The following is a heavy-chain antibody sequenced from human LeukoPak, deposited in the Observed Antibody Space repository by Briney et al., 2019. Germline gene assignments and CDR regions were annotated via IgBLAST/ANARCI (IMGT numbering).Heavy chain of an antibody. V-gene: IGHV1-69*01. CDR1: GGTFSNYA. CDR2: IIPIFGTA. CDR3: ARDGYRESSDY. Sequence: GSSVKVSCKASGGTFSNYAISWVRQAPGQGLEWMGGIIPIFGTANYAQKFQGRVTITADESTSTAYMELSSLRSEDSAVYYCARDGYRESSDYWGQGTLVTVSS. J-gene: IGHJ4*02. D-gene: IGHD5-24*01.